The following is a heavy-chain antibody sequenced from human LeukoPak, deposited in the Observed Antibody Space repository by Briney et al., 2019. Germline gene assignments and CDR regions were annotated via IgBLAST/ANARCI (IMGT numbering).Heavy chain of an antibody. CDR3: ARGGATRGRFEN. J-gene: IGHJ4*02. CDR1: GFPYDVQT. Sequence: PGGSLRLSCAASGFPYDVQTMSWVRQAPGKGLDWVASMKEDGSEIYYVDSVKGRFTISRDNPKNSLYLQMNSLRAEDTAAYYCARGGATRGRFENWGQGALVTVSS. D-gene: IGHD1-26*01. V-gene: IGHV3-7*01. CDR2: MKEDGSEI.